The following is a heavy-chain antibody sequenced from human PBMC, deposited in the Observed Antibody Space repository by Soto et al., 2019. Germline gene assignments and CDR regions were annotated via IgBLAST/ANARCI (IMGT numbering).Heavy chain of an antibody. Sequence: ASVKVSCKASGYTFTSYGISWVRQAPGQGLEWMGWISAYNGNTNYAQKLQGRVTMTTDTSTSTAYMELRSLRSDDTAVYYCARAYYDFWSGYYPFDYWGQGTLVTVSS. CDR2: ISAYNGNT. J-gene: IGHJ4*02. CDR1: GYTFTSYG. D-gene: IGHD3-3*01. CDR3: ARAYYDFWSGYYPFDY. V-gene: IGHV1-18*04.